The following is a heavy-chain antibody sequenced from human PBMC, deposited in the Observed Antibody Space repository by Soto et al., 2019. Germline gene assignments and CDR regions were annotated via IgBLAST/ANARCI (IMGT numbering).Heavy chain of an antibody. CDR3: ARGGRDYGDWVDYYYGMDV. CDR2: INPNSGGT. J-gene: IGHJ6*02. Sequence: ASVKVSCKASGYTFTGYYMHWVRQAPGQGLEWMGWINPNSGGTNYAQKFQGWVTMTRDTSISTAYMELSRLRSDDTAVYYCARGGRDYGDWVDYYYGMDVWGQGTTVTVSS. CDR1: GYTFTGYY. V-gene: IGHV1-2*04. D-gene: IGHD4-17*01.